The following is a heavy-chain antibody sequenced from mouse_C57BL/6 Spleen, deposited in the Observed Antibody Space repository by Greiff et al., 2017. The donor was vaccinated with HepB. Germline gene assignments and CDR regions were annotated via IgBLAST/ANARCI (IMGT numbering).Heavy chain of an antibody. CDR1: GYAFSSSW. Sequence: VQLQQSGPELVKPGASVKISCKASGYAFSSSWMNWVKQRPGKGLEWIGRIYPGDGDTNYNGKVKGKATLTADKSSSTAYMQLSSLTSEDSAVYFCARGGYYGSSSSFAYWGQGTLVTVSA. CDR3: ARGGYYGSSSSFAY. D-gene: IGHD1-1*01. J-gene: IGHJ3*01. CDR2: IYPGDGDT. V-gene: IGHV1-82*01.